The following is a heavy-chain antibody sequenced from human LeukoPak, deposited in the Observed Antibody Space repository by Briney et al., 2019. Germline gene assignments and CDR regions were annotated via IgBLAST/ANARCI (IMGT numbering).Heavy chain of an antibody. Sequence: GESLKISCKGSGYSFTSYWIAWVRQKPGQGLEWMGIIYGGDSKTRYSPSFQDQVLISAEKSINTAYLHWDSLKASDSALYFCARLYSISTLGSRKFDYWGQGTLVTVSS. CDR3: ARLYSISTLGSRKFDY. V-gene: IGHV5-51*01. CDR1: GYSFTSYW. J-gene: IGHJ4*02. D-gene: IGHD2-8*01. CDR2: IYGGDSKT.